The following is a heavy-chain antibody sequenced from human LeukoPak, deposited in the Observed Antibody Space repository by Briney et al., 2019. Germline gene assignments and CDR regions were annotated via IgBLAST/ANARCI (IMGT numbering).Heavy chain of an antibody. Sequence: GGSLRLSCAASGFTFSDYYMSWIRQAPGKGLEWVSYISSSGSTIYYADSVKGRFTISRDNAKNSLYLQMNGLRGDDTAVYHCAKTGFQHGDFYYYMDVWGKGTTVTVSS. J-gene: IGHJ6*03. CDR2: ISSSGSTI. CDR1: GFTFSDYY. CDR3: AKTGFQHGDFYYYMDV. D-gene: IGHD1-14*01. V-gene: IGHV3-11*04.